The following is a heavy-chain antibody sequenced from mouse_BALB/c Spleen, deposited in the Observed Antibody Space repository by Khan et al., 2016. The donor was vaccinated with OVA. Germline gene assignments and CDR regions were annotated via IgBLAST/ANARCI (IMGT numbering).Heavy chain of an antibody. V-gene: IGHV1-7*01. J-gene: IGHJ2*01. CDR2: INPSTGYT. Sequence: QVQLQQSGAELAKPGASVKMSCKASGYTFINYWILWVKQRPGQGLEWIGYINPSTGYTEYTQNFKDKATLTADKSSSTAYMQLSSLTSEDSAVYYCARRGLLWDFDYWGQGTTLTVSS. D-gene: IGHD2-1*01. CDR1: GYTFINYW. CDR3: ARRGLLWDFDY.